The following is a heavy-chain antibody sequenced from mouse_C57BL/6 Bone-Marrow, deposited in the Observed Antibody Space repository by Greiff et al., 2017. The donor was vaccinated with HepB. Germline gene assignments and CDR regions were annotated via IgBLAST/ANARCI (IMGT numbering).Heavy chain of an antibody. CDR2: IDPENGDT. Sequence: VQLQQSGAELVRPGASVKLSCTASGFNIKDDYMHWVKQRPEQGLEWIGWIDPENGDTEYASKFQGKATITADTSSNTDYLQLSSLTSEDTAVYYCTYYYGSSYVVLDYWGQGTTLTVSS. CDR3: TYYYGSSYVVLDY. D-gene: IGHD1-1*01. J-gene: IGHJ2*01. V-gene: IGHV14-4*01. CDR1: GFNIKDDY.